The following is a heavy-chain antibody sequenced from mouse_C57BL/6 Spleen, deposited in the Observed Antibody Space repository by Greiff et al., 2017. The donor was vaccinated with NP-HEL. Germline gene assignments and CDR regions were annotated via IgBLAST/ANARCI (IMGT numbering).Heavy chain of an antibody. CDR2: IDPSDSDT. D-gene: IGHD2-5*01. V-gene: IGHV1-52*01. CDR3: ARRDYSNYYWYFEV. CDR1: GYTFTSYW. Sequence: QVQLQQPGAELVRPGSSVKLSCKASGYTFTSYWMHWVKQRPIQGLEWIGNIDPSDSDTHYNQKFKDKATLTVDKSSSTAYMQLSSLTSEDSAFYYCARRDYSNYYWYFEVWGTGTTVTVSS. J-gene: IGHJ1*03.